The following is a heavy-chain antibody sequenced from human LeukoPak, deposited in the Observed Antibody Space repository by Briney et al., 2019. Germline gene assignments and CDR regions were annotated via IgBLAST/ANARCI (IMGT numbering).Heavy chain of an antibody. CDR2: IKQDGSEK. J-gene: IGHJ6*02. Sequence: GGSLRLSCAASGFTFSSYWMSWVRQAPGKGLEWVANIKQDGSEKYYVDSVKGRFTISRDNAKNSLYLQMNSLRAEDTAVYYCARDVEYSYGYEYYYYGMDGWGQGTTVTVSS. CDR1: GFTFSSYW. CDR3: ARDVEYSYGYEYYYYGMDG. V-gene: IGHV3-7*01. D-gene: IGHD5-18*01.